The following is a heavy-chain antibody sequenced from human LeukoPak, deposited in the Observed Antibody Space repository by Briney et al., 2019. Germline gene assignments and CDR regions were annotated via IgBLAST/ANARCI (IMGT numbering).Heavy chain of an antibody. D-gene: IGHD6-6*01. V-gene: IGHV3-7*01. Sequence: AGGSLRLSCAASGFIFSRVWMNWVREAPGKALEWVANIKQDGSEKNYLESVKGRFTISRDNAKNSLYLQMNSLRAEDTGVYYCARDASAGTESWGQGTLVTVSS. J-gene: IGHJ5*02. CDR1: GFIFSRVW. CDR3: ARDASAGTES. CDR2: IKQDGSEK.